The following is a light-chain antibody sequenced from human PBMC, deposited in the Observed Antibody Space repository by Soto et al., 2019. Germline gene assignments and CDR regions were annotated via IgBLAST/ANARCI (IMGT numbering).Light chain of an antibody. CDR2: GAS. V-gene: IGKV3-20*01. Sequence: EIVLTQSPGTLSLSPGERATLSCRASQSVSSNYLAGYQQKPGQAPRLLIYGASNRATGIPDRFSGSGSGTDFTLTISTLEPEDFAVYYCQQYGSSPPITFGQGTRLEIK. J-gene: IGKJ5*01. CDR3: QQYGSSPPIT. CDR1: QSVSSNY.